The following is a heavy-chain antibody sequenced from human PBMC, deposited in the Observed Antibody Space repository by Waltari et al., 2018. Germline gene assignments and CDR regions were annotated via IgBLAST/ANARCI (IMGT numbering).Heavy chain of an antibody. V-gene: IGHV1-3*01. CDR3: ARGWSMVRGVPIDY. Sequence: QVQVVQSGAEVKKPGASVKVSCKASGYNFKTYAMHWVRQAPGQRLEWMGWINAGNGNTKYSQKFQGRVTITRDTSASTAYMELSSLRSEDTAVYYCARGWSMVRGVPIDYWGQGTLVTVSS. CDR1: GYNFKTYA. CDR2: INAGNGNT. J-gene: IGHJ4*02. D-gene: IGHD3-10*01.